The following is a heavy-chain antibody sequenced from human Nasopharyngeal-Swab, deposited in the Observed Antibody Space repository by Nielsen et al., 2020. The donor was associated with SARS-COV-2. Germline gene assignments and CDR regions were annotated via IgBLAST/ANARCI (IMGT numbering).Heavy chain of an antibody. J-gene: IGHJ4*02. Sequence: ASVKVSCKVSGYTLTELSMHWVRQAPGKGLEWMGGFDPEDGETIYAQKFQGRVTITADKSTSTAYMELSSLRSEDTAVYYCARGGGGISLDYWGQGTLVTVSS. V-gene: IGHV1-24*01. D-gene: IGHD1-14*01. CDR2: FDPEDGET. CDR3: ARGGGGISLDY. CDR1: GYTLTELS.